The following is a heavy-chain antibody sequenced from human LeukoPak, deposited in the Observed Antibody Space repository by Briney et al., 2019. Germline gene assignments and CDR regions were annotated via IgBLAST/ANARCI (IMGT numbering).Heavy chain of an antibody. D-gene: IGHD6-19*01. CDR1: GFTVSSSY. J-gene: IGHJ4*02. CDR2: IYSGGST. Sequence: PGGSLRLSCAASGFTVSSSYMSWVRQAPGKGLEWVSLIYSGGSTFYADSVKGRFTISRDNSKNTLYLQMNSLRAEDTAVYYCARDPSEGSGWYWGLGRRGGYYFDYWGQGTLVTVSS. CDR3: ARDPSEGSGWYWGLGRRGGYYFDY. V-gene: IGHV3-66*01.